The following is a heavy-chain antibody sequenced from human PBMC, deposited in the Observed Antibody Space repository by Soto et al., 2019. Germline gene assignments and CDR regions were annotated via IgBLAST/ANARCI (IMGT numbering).Heavy chain of an antibody. Sequence: ASVKVSCKAAGYTFTSYAMHWVRQAPGQRLEWMGWINAGNGNTKYSQKFQGRVTITRDTSASTAYMELSSLRSEDTAGYYSERDGSWDFDYWGEVTLVTVPS. V-gene: IGHV1-3*01. CDR2: INAGNGNT. CDR3: ERDGSWDFDY. CDR1: GYTFTSYA. D-gene: IGHD3-10*01. J-gene: IGHJ4*02.